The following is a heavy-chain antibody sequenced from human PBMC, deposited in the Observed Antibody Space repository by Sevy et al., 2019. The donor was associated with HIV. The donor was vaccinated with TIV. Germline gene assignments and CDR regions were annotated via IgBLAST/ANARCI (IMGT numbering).Heavy chain of an antibody. CDR1: GYSFSSYA. J-gene: IGHJ4*02. Sequence: GGSLRLSCVVSGYSFSSYAISWVRQAPGKGLEWVSTINGRGGSTYYADSVKGRFTISRDNAKNTQFLQMINLRVDDTAIYYCARPSPRIAAAASAFYDNWGQGTLVTVSS. CDR2: INGRGGST. V-gene: IGHV3-23*01. D-gene: IGHD6-13*01. CDR3: ARPSPRIAAAASAFYDN.